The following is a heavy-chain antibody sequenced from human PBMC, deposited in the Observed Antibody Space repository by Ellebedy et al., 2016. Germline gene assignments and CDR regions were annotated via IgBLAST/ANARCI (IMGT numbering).Heavy chain of an antibody. J-gene: IGHJ4*02. D-gene: IGHD1-26*01. Sequence: GESLKISXAASGFTFSNYGMHWVRQAPGQGLEWVAVILRDGGNKFYADSVKGRFTISRDNSKNTLYLQMNSLRTEDTAVYHCAKGFAGATDSWGQGTLVTVSS. CDR1: GFTFSNYG. CDR2: ILRDGGNK. CDR3: AKGFAGATDS. V-gene: IGHV3-30*18.